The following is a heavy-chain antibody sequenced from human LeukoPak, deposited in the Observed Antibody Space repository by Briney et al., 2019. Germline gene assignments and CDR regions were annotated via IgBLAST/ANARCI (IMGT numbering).Heavy chain of an antibody. CDR2: IKSKTDGGTT. CDR1: GFTFSNAW. Sequence: GGSLRLSCAASGFTFSNAWMSWVRQAPGKGLEWVGRIKSKTDGGTTDYAAPVKGRFTISRDDSKNTLYLQMDSLKTEDTAVYYCTTDRRLLTDYYYYMDVWGKGTTVTVSS. D-gene: IGHD2/OR15-2a*01. J-gene: IGHJ6*03. V-gene: IGHV3-15*01. CDR3: TTDRRLLTDYYYYMDV.